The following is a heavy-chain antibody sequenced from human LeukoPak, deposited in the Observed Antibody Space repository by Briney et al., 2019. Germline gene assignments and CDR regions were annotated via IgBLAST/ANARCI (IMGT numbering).Heavy chain of an antibody. CDR1: GGSISSGGYY. Sequence: PSQTLSLTCTVSGGSISSGGYYWSWIRQHPGKGLEWIGYIYYGGSTYYNPSLKSRVTISVDTSKNQFSLKLSSVTAADTAVYYCARASIFEGIDYWGQGTLVTVSS. CDR2: IYYGGST. J-gene: IGHJ4*02. V-gene: IGHV4-31*03. CDR3: ARASIFEGIDY. D-gene: IGHD3-3*01.